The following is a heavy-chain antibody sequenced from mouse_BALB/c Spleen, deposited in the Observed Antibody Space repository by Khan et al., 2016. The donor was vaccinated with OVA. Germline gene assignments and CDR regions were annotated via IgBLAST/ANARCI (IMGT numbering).Heavy chain of an antibody. Sequence: QIQLVQSGPDLKKPGETVKISCKASGYTFTNYGINWVKQAPGKGLKWMGWIYTYTGEPTYADDFKGRFAFSLETSASTAHLQINNLKNEETATYFCARGGRRAMDYWGQGTSVTGSS. V-gene: IGHV9-3-1*01. CDR1: GYTFTNYG. D-gene: IGHD3-3*01. CDR2: IYTYTGEP. CDR3: ARGGRRAMDY. J-gene: IGHJ4*01.